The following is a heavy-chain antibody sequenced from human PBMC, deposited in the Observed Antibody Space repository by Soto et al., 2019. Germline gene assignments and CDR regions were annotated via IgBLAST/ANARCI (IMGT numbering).Heavy chain of an antibody. CDR2: ISSSSSYI. CDR1: GFTFSSYS. Sequence: GSLRLSCAASGFTFSSYSMNWVRQAPGKGLEWVSSISSSSSYIYYADSVKGRFTISRDNAKNSLYLQMNSLRAEDTAVYYCARAEDLYYYGSGSAFDIWGQGTMVTVSS. V-gene: IGHV3-21*01. J-gene: IGHJ3*02. D-gene: IGHD3-10*01. CDR3: ARAEDLYYYGSGSAFDI.